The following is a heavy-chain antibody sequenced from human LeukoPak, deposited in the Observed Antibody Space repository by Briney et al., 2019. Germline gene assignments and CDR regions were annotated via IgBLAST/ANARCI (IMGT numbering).Heavy chain of an antibody. Sequence: PSETLSLTCTVSGYSISSGYYWGWIRQPPGKGLEWIGSIYHSGNTYYNPSLPSLKSRVTISVDTSKNQFSLKLSSVTAADSAAYYCARRYGYCTNGECYSVSRDNYYYMDVWGKGTTVTVSS. CDR2: IYHSGNT. CDR3: ARRYGYCTNGECYSVSRDNYYYMDV. J-gene: IGHJ6*03. CDR1: GYSISSGYY. V-gene: IGHV4-38-2*02. D-gene: IGHD2-8*01.